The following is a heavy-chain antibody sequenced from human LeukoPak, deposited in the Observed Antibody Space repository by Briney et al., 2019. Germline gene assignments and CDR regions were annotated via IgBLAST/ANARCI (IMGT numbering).Heavy chain of an antibody. Sequence: HTGRSLRLSCAASGFTFDDYAMHWVRQAPGKGLEWVSGISWNSGIIGYADSVKGRFTISRDNAKKSLYLQMNSLRAEDMALYYCARSGYPGKFDYWGQGTLVTVSS. CDR1: GFTFDDYA. V-gene: IGHV3-9*03. CDR2: ISWNSGII. J-gene: IGHJ4*02. CDR3: ARSGYPGKFDY. D-gene: IGHD3-22*01.